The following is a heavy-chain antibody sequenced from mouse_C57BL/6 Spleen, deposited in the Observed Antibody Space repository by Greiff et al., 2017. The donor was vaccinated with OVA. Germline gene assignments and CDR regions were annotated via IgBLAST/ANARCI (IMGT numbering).Heavy chain of an antibody. J-gene: IGHJ2*01. CDR3: ARDRRLDY. CDR1: GFTFSSYA. CDR2: ISDGGSYT. V-gene: IGHV5-4*01. D-gene: IGHD3-2*02. Sequence: EVKVEESGGGLVKPGGSLKLSCAASGFTFSSYAMSWVRQTPEKRLEWVATISDGGSYTYYPDNVKGRFTISRDNAKNNLYLQMSHLKSEDTAMYYCARDRRLDYWGQGTTLTVSS.